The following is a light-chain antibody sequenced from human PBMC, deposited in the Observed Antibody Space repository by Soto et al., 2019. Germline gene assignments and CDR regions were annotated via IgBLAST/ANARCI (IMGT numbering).Light chain of an antibody. J-gene: IGKJ2*01. V-gene: IGKV3-15*01. CDR1: QSVSSN. Sequence: EIVMTQSPATLSVSLGERATLSCRASQSVSSNLAWYQQKPGQATRLLIYGASTRATGIPARFSCSGSGTEFTLTISSLQSEDVAVYYCQQYNNCPPYTFGQGTKLEIK. CDR3: QQYNNCPPYT. CDR2: GAS.